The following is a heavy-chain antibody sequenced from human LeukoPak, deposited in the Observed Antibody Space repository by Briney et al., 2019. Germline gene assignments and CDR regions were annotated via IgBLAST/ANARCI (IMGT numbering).Heavy chain of an antibody. CDR2: IIPIFGTA. J-gene: IGHJ3*02. CDR1: GGTFSSYA. Sequence: ASVKVSCKASGGTFSSYAISWVRQAPGQGLEWMGGIIPIFGTANYAQKFQGRVTITADESTSTAYMELSSLRSEDTAVYYCARCSYGPGKPGAFDIWGQGTMVTVSS. D-gene: IGHD5-18*01. V-gene: IGHV1-69*13. CDR3: ARCSYGPGKPGAFDI.